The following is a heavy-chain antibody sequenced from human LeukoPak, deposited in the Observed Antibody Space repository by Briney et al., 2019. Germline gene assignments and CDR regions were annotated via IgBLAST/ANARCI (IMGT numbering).Heavy chain of an antibody. Sequence: SETLSLTCTVSGGSISTYYWSWIRQPPGKGLEWIGYIYHSGSIKYNPSLKSRVTISVDTSKNQFSLKLSSVTAADTAVYYCARSSIVATIRPSMYYYYYYMDVWGKGTTVTISS. CDR1: GGSISTYY. D-gene: IGHD5-12*01. CDR2: IYHSGSI. V-gene: IGHV4-59*08. J-gene: IGHJ6*03. CDR3: ARSSIVATIRPSMYYYYYYMDV.